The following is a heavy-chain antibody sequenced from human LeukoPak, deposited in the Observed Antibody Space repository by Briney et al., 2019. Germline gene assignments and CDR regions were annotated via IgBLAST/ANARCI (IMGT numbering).Heavy chain of an antibody. D-gene: IGHD6-13*01. CDR1: GFTLSSNW. CDR3: ASSGDRLGHQLVDY. J-gene: IGHJ4*02. V-gene: IGHV3-7*01. Sequence: GGSLRLSCAASGFTLSSNWMSWVRQAPGKGLEWVANIKQDGSEKYYVDSVKGRFTISRDNAKNSLYLQMNSLRVEDTAVCYCASSGDRLGHQLVDYWGQGTLVTVSS. CDR2: IKQDGSEK.